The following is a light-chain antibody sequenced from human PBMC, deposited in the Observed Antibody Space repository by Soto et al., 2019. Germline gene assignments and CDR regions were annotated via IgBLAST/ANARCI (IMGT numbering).Light chain of an antibody. CDR3: QKYDNWPLT. CDR2: AAS. V-gene: IGKV3-15*01. J-gene: IGKJ1*01. Sequence: ETVMTKSPAALSVSTGERATLSCRASQSVSRNLAWYQQKPGQAPRLLIYAASTRATGIPARFRGSGSGTEFTLTISSLQSEDFAVYYCQKYDNWPLTFGQGTKV. CDR1: QSVSRN.